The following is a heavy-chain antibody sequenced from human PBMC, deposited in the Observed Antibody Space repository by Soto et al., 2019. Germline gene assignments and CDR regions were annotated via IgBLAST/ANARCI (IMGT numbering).Heavy chain of an antibody. Sequence: GGSLRLSCAASGFTFSSYSMNWVRQAPGKGLEWVSYFSSSSSTIYYADSVKGRFTISRDNAKNSLYLQMNSLRDEDTAVYYCARGVGYYYDSSGPAGAFDIWGQGTMVTVSS. CDR3: ARGVGYYYDSSGPAGAFDI. J-gene: IGHJ3*02. CDR1: GFTFSSYS. D-gene: IGHD3-22*01. CDR2: FSSSSSTI. V-gene: IGHV3-48*02.